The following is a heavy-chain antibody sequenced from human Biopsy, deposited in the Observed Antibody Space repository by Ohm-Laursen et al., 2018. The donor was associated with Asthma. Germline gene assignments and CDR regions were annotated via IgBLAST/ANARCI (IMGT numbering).Heavy chain of an antibody. CDR3: ASDFPKDYVRYNFQF. J-gene: IGHJ4*02. CDR1: GGMFGNFA. V-gene: IGHV1-24*01. D-gene: IGHD4-17*01. Sequence: SVKVSCKASGGMFGNFAISWVRQAPGQGLEWMGGHDHEEGGTVNARRFQGRVTMTEDTSTDTAYTELSSLSSDDTAVYYCASDFPKDYVRYNFQFWGQGTLVTVSS. CDR2: HDHEEGGT.